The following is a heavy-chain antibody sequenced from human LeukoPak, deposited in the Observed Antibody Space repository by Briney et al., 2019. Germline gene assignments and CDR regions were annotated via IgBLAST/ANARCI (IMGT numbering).Heavy chain of an antibody. CDR2: IIPIFGTA. Sequence: ASVKVSCKASGGTFSSYAISWVRQAPGQGLEWMGGIIPIFGTANYAQKFQGRVTITTDESTSTAYMELSSLRSEDTAVYYCARVLNQGIAARPREYYYYYYMDVWGKGTTVTVSS. D-gene: IGHD6-6*01. V-gene: IGHV1-69*05. CDR1: GGTFSSYA. J-gene: IGHJ6*03. CDR3: ARVLNQGIAARPREYYYYYYMDV.